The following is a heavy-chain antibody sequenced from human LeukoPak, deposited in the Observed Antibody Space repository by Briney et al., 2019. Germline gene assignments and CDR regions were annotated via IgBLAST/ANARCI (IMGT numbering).Heavy chain of an antibody. V-gene: IGHV4-59*01. CDR2: IYYSGST. CDR1: GGSISSYY. Sequence: PSETLSLTCTVSGGSISSYYWSWIRQPPGKGLEWIGYIYYSGSTNYNPSLKSRVTISVDTSKNQFSLKLSSMTAADTAVYYCARGPRGLNYWGQGTLVTVSS. CDR3: ARGPRGLNY. D-gene: IGHD3-22*01. J-gene: IGHJ4*02.